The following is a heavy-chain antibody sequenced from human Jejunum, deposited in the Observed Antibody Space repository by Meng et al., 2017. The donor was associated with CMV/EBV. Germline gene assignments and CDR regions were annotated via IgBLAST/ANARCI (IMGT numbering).Heavy chain of an antibody. CDR1: GFTFSSYG. CDR2: ISYDGSNK. J-gene: IGHJ4*02. Sequence: GFTFSSYGMHWVRQAPGKGLEWVAVISYDGSNKYYADSVKGRFTISRDNSKNTLYLQMNSLRAEDTAVYYCAKASGIAVAGTGRYFDYWGQGTLVPSPQ. V-gene: IGHV3-30*18. D-gene: IGHD6-19*01. CDR3: AKASGIAVAGTGRYFDY.